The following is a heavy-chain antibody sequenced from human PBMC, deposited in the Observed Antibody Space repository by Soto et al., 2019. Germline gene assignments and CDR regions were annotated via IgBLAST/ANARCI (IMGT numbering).Heavy chain of an antibody. CDR3: ARVATRGYDILTGYHKYYYYGMDV. Sequence: GGSLRLSCAASGFTFSSYWMHWVRQAPGKGLVWVSRINSDGSSTSYADPVKGRFTISRDNAKNTLYLQMNSLRAEDTAVYYCARVATRGYDILTGYHKYYYYGMDVWGQGTTVTVSS. J-gene: IGHJ6*02. CDR1: GFTFSSYW. V-gene: IGHV3-74*01. D-gene: IGHD3-9*01. CDR2: INSDGSST.